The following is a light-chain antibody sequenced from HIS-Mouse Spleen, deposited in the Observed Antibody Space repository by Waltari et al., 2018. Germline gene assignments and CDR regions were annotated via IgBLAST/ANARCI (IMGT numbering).Light chain of an antibody. Sequence: QSALTQPRSVSGSPGQSVTISCTGTSSDVGGYNYVPWYQQPPDKAPKLMIDDVRKRPSGVPDRFSGSKAGNTASLTISGHQAEEEADYCCCSYASSHVVFGGGTKLTVL. J-gene: IGLJ2*01. V-gene: IGLV2-11*01. CDR3: CSYASSHVV. CDR1: SSDVGGYNY. CDR2: DVR.